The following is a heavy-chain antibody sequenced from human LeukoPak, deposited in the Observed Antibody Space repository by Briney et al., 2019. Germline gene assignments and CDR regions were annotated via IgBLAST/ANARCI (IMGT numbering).Heavy chain of an antibody. CDR1: GFTFSSYW. J-gene: IGHJ3*01. Sequence: PGGSLRLSCAASGFTFSSYWMSWVRQAPGKGLEWVANIKQDGGETYYVDSLKGRFTISRDNAKNSLYLRMNSLRAEDSAVYYCATNRYTAFDFRGQGTMVTVSS. CDR3: ATNRYTAFDF. CDR2: IKQDGGET. D-gene: IGHD2-2*02. V-gene: IGHV3-7*02.